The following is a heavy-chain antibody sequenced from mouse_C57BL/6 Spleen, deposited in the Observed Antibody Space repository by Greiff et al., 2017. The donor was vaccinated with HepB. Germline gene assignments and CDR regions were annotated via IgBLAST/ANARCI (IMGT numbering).Heavy chain of an antibody. Sequence: VQLQQSGAELAKPGASVKLSCKASGYTFTSYWMHWVKQRPGQGLEWIGYINPSSGYTKYNQKFKDKATLTADKSSSTAYMQLRSRTYEDSAVYYCARVNLNWDENAMDYWGQGTSVTVSS. J-gene: IGHJ4*01. CDR1: GYTFTSYW. D-gene: IGHD4-1*01. V-gene: IGHV1-7*01. CDR2: INPSSGYT. CDR3: ARVNLNWDENAMDY.